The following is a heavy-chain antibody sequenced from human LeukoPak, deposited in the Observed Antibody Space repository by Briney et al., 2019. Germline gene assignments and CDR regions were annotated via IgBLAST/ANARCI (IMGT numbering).Heavy chain of an antibody. Sequence: SETLSLTCTVSGGSISSYYWRWLRQPPGKGLEWLGYIYYSGSSNFNPSLKSRVTISVDTSKIQFSLKLSSVTAADTAVYYFARVGGDSSGYWGFDPWGQGTLVTVSS. V-gene: IGHV4-59*01. D-gene: IGHD3-22*01. J-gene: IGHJ5*02. CDR3: ARVGGDSSGYWGFDP. CDR1: GGSISSYY. CDR2: IYYSGSS.